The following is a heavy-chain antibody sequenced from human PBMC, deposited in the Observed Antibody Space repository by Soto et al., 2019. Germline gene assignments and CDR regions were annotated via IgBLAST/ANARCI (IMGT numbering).Heavy chain of an antibody. CDR2: VSSDGSSQ. J-gene: IGHJ4*02. CDR3: AGEAFDS. V-gene: IGHV3-30-3*01. Sequence: QVQLVESGGGVVQPGRSLRLSCAASGFTFSNYALHWVRQAPGKGREWVAVVSSDGSSQYCAVSVKGRFTISRDNSKNTLYLQMNSLRTDDTALYYWAGEAFDSWGQGTLVTVSS. CDR1: GFTFSNYA.